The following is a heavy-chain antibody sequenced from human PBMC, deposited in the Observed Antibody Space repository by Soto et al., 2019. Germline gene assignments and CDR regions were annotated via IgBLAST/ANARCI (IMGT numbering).Heavy chain of an antibody. CDR2: IYYSGST. CDR3: ARGPSLRYCSGGSCPIGPREN. V-gene: IGHV4-59*01. J-gene: IGHJ4*02. D-gene: IGHD2-15*01. CDR1: CGSISSYY. Sequence: PSETLSLTCTVSCGSISSYYWSWIRQPPGKGLEWIGYIYYSGSTNYNPSLKSRVTISVDTSKNQFSLKLSAVTAADTAVYYCARGPSLRYCSGGSCPIGPRENSAQGTLVTVSS.